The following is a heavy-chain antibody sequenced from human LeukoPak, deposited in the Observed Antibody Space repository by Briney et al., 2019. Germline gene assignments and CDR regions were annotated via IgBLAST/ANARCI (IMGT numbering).Heavy chain of an antibody. D-gene: IGHD1-26*01. CDR1: GGSISSGSYY. V-gene: IGHV4-61*02. CDR3: ARVGATFDY. CDR2: IYTSGST. J-gene: IGHJ4*02. Sequence: SETLSLTCTVSGGSISSGSYYWSWIRQPAGKGLEWIGRIYTSGSTNYNPSLKSRVTISVDTSKNQFSLKLSSVTAADTAVYYCARVGATFDYWGQGTQVTVSS.